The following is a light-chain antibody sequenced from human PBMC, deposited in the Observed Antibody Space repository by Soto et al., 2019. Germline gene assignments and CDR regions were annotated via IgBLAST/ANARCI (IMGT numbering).Light chain of an antibody. CDR1: DNDIGTYNL. Sequence: QSALTQPASVSGSPGQSITISCTGTDNDIGTYNLVSWYQQCPGTAPKVIIFDVSSRPSGVSSRFSGSKSGNTASLTISALQAEDEADYYCCSYGGSRPYVFGNGTKLTVL. CDR2: DVS. V-gene: IGLV2-23*02. J-gene: IGLJ1*01. CDR3: CSYGGSRPYV.